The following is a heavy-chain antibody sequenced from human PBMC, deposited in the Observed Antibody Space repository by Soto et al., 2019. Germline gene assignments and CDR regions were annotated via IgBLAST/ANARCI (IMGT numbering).Heavy chain of an antibody. J-gene: IGHJ6*02. Sequence: QVQLVQSGAEVKKPGASVKVSCKASGYVFSSSFVHWVRQAPGQGLEWMAMINPTVGSTSYAHNFHGSIAVTRDTSTATVYLDLSSLRSADTAIYYCAREVNTVIMPGDTEDYSGLDVWGQGTTVIVSS. CDR2: INPTVGST. D-gene: IGHD2-21*02. V-gene: IGHV1-46*01. CDR1: GYVFSSSF. CDR3: AREVNTVIMPGDTEDYSGLDV.